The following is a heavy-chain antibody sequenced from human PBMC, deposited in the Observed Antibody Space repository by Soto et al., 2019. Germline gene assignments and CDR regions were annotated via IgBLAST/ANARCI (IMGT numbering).Heavy chain of an antibody. J-gene: IGHJ6*02. V-gene: IGHV1-8*01. D-gene: IGHD3-3*01. CDR3: AALSPDRGTYYDRGWIESWGDYYYYGMDV. CDR1: GYTFTSYD. CDR2: MNPNSGNT. Sequence: ASVKVSCKASGYTFTSYDINWVRQATGQGLEWMGWMNPNSGNTGYAQKFQGRVTMTRNTSISTAYMELSSLRSEDTAVYYCAALSPDRGTYYDRGWIESWGDYYYYGMDVWG.